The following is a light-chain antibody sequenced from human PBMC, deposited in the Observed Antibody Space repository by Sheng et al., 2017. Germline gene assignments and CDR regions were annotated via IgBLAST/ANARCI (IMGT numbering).Light chain of an antibody. CDR3: QAWDSRTLWV. CDR2: QDT. Sequence: SYELTQPPSVSVSPGQTGTITCSGHRLGDKYASWYQQKPGQSPILVIFQDTKRPSGIPERFSGSNSGNTATLTISGTQAVDEADYYCQAWDSRTLWVFGGGTKLTVL. J-gene: IGLJ3*02. CDR1: RLGDKY. V-gene: IGLV3-1*01.